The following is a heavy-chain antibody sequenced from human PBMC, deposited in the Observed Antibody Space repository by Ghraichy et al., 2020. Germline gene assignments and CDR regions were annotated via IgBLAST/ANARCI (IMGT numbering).Heavy chain of an antibody. CDR2: INSGGIP. CDR1: GGSISGVPHF. J-gene: IGHJ3*02. D-gene: IGHD2-8*02. V-gene: IGHV4-39*07. CDR3: ARTFHYGGVVNYYKFLGTFDI. Sequence: SETLSLTCTVSGGSISGVPHFWGWIRQPPGKGLEWIGSINSGGIPYYTPSLKSRVTMSVHTSENRFSLTLPSVTAADTAVYYCARTFHYGGVVNYYKFLGTFDIWGQGTMVTVSS.